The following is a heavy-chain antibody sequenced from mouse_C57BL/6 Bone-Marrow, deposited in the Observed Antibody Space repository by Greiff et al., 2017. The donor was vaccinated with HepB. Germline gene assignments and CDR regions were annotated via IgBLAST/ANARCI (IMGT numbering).Heavy chain of an antibody. D-gene: IGHD4-1*01. CDR1: GFSFNTYA. J-gene: IGHJ2*01. Sequence: EVMLVESGGGLVQPKGSLKLSCAASGFSFNTYAMNWVRQAPGKGLEWVARIRSKSNNYATYYADSVKDRFTISRDDSESMLYLQMNNLKTEDTAMYYWGALTGTSEYFDYWGQGTTLTVSS. V-gene: IGHV10-1*01. CDR3: GALTGTSEYFDY. CDR2: IRSKSNNYAT.